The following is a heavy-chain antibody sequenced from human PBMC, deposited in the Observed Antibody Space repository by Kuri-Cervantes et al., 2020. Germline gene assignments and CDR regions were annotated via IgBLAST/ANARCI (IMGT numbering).Heavy chain of an antibody. CDR3: ARGGVRSYGVYYYYYGMDV. J-gene: IGHJ6*02. Sequence: GGSLRISCEASGCTFSSYAMHWVRQAPGKGLEWVAVISYDVSNNYYADPVKGRLPISRDNSKNTLYLQMNSLRAEDTAVYYCARGGVRSYGVYYYYYGMDVWGQGTTVTVFS. V-gene: IGHV3-30-3*01. CDR1: GCTFSSYA. CDR2: ISYDVSNN. D-gene: IGHD3-10*01.